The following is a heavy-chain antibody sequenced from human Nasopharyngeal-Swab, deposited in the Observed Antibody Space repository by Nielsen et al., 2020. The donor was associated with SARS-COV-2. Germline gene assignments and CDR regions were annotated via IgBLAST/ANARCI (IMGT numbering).Heavy chain of an antibody. CDR2: MNPNSGNT. Sequence: ASVKVSCKASGYTFTSYDINWVREATGQGLEWMGWMNPNSGNTGYAQKFQGRVTMTRNTSISTAYKELSSLRSEDTAVYYCARGLGYCSSTSCYAWGQGTLVTVSS. D-gene: IGHD2-2*01. CDR1: GYTFTSYD. J-gene: IGHJ5*02. V-gene: IGHV1-8*02. CDR3: ARGLGYCSSTSCYA.